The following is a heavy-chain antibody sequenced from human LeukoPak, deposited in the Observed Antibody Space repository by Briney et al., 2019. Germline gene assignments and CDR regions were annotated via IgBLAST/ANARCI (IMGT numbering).Heavy chain of an antibody. J-gene: IGHJ5*02. CDR3: ARDTPRIAAAGRRNWFDP. CDR1: GCTFSSYA. V-gene: IGHV1-2*02. D-gene: IGHD6-13*01. CDR2: INPNSGGT. Sequence: ASVKVSCKASGCTFSSYAISWVRQAPGQGLEWMGWINPNSGGTNYAQKFQGRVTMTRDTSISTAYMELSRLRSDDTAVYYCARDTPRIAAAGRRNWFDPWGQGTLVTVSS.